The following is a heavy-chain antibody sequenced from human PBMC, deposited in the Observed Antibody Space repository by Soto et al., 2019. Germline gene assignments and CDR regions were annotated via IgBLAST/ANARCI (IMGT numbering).Heavy chain of an antibody. CDR3: ARGKLDYGGNSGGFDI. CDR1: GYTFTSYF. J-gene: IGHJ3*02. D-gene: IGHD4-17*01. Sequence: ASVKVSCKASGYTFTSYFISWVRQAPGQGLEWMGWISAYNGNTNYAQKLQGRVTMTTDTSTSTAYMELRSLRSDDTAVYYCARGKLDYGGNSGGFDIWGQGTMVTVSS. V-gene: IGHV1-18*01. CDR2: ISAYNGNT.